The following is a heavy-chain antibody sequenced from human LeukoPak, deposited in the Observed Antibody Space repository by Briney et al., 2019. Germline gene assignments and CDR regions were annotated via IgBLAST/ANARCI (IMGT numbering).Heavy chain of an antibody. J-gene: IGHJ4*02. V-gene: IGHV3-9*01. Sequence: GGSLRLSCAASGFTFDDYAMHWVRQAPGKGLEWVSGITWNSGSIGYAGSVKGRFTISRDNAMNSLYLQMNSLRAEDTALYYCARLSSDKALDYWGQGTLVTVSS. CDR2: ITWNSGSI. D-gene: IGHD6-19*01. CDR1: GFTFDDYA. CDR3: ARLSSDKALDY.